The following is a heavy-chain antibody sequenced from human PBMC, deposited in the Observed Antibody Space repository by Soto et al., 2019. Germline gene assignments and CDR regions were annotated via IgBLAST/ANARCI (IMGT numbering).Heavy chain of an antibody. Sequence: ASVKVSCKASGYTFSSHATHWVRQAPGQRLEWMGWINGGNGDTKYSQKFQDRVTITRDTSASTAYMELSSLRSEDTAVYYCARGGGWYVWFDPWGQGTLVTVSS. CDR3: ARGGGWYVWFDP. J-gene: IGHJ5*02. D-gene: IGHD6-19*01. V-gene: IGHV1-3*01. CDR1: GYTFSSHA. CDR2: INGGNGDT.